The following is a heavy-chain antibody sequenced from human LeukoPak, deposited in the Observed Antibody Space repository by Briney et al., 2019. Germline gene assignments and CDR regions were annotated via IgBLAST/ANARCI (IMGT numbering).Heavy chain of an antibody. J-gene: IGHJ4*02. CDR2: ISRSGSTI. Sequence: GGSLRLSCAASGFTFSNYEMSLVRLAPGKGLEWVSYISRSGSTIYYADSVKGRFTISRDNAKNSLSLQMNSLRAEDTAVYYCARDPYSSYIFDYWGQGTLVTVSS. CDR1: GFTFSNYE. V-gene: IGHV3-48*03. D-gene: IGHD4-11*01. CDR3: ARDPYSSYIFDY.